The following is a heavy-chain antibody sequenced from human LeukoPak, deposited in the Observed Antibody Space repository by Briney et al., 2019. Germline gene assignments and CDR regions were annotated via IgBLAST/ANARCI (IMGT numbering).Heavy chain of an antibody. V-gene: IGHV1-18*01. CDR3: ARAGGLLWFGELFL. D-gene: IGHD3-10*01. CDR2: ISAYNGNT. Sequence: ASVKVSCKASGYTFTSYGISWVRQAPGQGLDWMGWISAYNGNTNYAQKLQGRVTMTTDTSTSTAYMELSSLRSDDTAVYYCARAGGLLWFGELFLWGQGTLVTVSS. CDR1: GYTFTSYG. J-gene: IGHJ4*02.